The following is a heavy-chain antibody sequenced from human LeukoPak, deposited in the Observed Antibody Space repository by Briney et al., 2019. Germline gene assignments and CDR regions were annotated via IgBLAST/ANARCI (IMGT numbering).Heavy chain of an antibody. J-gene: IGHJ4*02. CDR1: GGSISSGGYY. CDR2: IYYSGST. CDR3: ARVVRGGAYFDY. D-gene: IGHD3-16*01. Sequence: SQTLSLTCTVSGGSISSGGYYWSWIRQHPGKGLEWIGYIYYSGSTYYNPSLKSQVTISVDTSKNQFSLKLSSVTAADTAVYYCARVVRGGAYFDYWGQGTLITVSS. V-gene: IGHV4-31*01.